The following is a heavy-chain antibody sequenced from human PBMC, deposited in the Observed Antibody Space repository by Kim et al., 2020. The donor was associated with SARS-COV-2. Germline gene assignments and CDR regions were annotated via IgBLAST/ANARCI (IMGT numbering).Heavy chain of an antibody. V-gene: IGHV1-3*01. CDR3: ATLDGERDY. D-gene: IGHD3-10*01. CDR2: NK. J-gene: IGHJ4*02. Sequence: NKKYSQKFQGRGPITRDTTASTAYMDVSSLRSEDTAVYYCATLDGERDYWGQGTLVTVSS.